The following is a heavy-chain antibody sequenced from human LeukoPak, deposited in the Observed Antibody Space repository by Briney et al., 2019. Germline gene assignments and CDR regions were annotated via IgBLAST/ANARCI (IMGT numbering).Heavy chain of an antibody. Sequence: SETLSLTCTVSGGSISSSTNDWGWIRQPPVKGLEFIGSMLDSRSTYYNPSLKSRITISVDTSKNKFSLTLSSVTAADTAVYYCARHVRGYDPYFDYWGQGTRVTVSS. V-gene: IGHV4-39*01. CDR3: ARHVRGYDPYFDY. CDR1: GGSISSSTND. J-gene: IGHJ4*02. D-gene: IGHD5-12*01. CDR2: MLDSRST.